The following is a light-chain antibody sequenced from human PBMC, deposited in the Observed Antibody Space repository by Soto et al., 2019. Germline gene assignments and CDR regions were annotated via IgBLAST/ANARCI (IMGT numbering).Light chain of an antibody. CDR3: QQCYSTLWT. V-gene: IGKV1-39*01. CDR1: QSISSF. Sequence: DIQMTQSPSSLSASVGDRVTITCRASQSISSFLNWYQQKPGKAPKLLIFAASSLQSGVPSRFSGSESGTDFTLTISSLQPEDFATYYCQQCYSTLWTFGQGTKVDIK. J-gene: IGKJ1*01. CDR2: AAS.